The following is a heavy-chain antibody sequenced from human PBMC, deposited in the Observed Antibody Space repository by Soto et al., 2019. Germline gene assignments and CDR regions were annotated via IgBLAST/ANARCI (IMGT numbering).Heavy chain of an antibody. Sequence: QVQLQESGPGLVKPSETLSLTCTVSGGSISSYYWSWIRQPPGKGLEWIGYIYYSGSTYYNPSLKSRVTMSVDTSKNRFSLKLSSVTAADTAVYYCARTPRLEMATINYFDYWGQGTLVTVSS. D-gene: IGHD5-12*01. CDR1: GGSISSYY. J-gene: IGHJ4*02. V-gene: IGHV4-59*04. CDR2: IYYSGST. CDR3: ARTPRLEMATINYFDY.